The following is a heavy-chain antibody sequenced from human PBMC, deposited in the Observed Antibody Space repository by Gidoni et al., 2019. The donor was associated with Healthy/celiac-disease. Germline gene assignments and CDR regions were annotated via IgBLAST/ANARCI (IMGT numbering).Heavy chain of an antibody. Sequence: QVPAVGFGGGVVQAGGSLVLSCSASGFPLRSLGMQWVRPAPGKGLEWVAVIWYDGSNKYDADSVKGRFTISRDNSKNTLYLQMNSLRAEDTAVYYCARVLRGRRGSGREVWCYYYGMDVWGQGTTVTVSS. V-gene: IGHV3-33*01. CDR1: GFPLRSLG. CDR3: ARVLRGRRGSGREVWCYYYGMDV. J-gene: IGHJ6*02. CDR2: IWYDGSNK. D-gene: IGHD3-16*01.